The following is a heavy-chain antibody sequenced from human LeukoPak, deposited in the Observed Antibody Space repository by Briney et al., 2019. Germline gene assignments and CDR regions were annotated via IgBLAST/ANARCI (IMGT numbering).Heavy chain of an antibody. CDR3: AKDGIVGISRVQAFDI. D-gene: IGHD1-26*01. CDR2: ISTSSSHT. J-gene: IGHJ3*02. V-gene: IGHV3-11*06. CDR1: GFTFSDYY. Sequence: GGSLRLSCAASGFTFSDYYMSWIRQAPGKGLEGVSYISTSSSHTNYANSVKGRFTISRDNAKNSLYLQMNSLRAEDTAVCYCAKDGIVGISRVQAFDIWGQGTMVTVSS.